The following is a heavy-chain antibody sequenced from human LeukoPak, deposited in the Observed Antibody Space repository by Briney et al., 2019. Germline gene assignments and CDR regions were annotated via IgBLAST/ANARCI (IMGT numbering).Heavy chain of an antibody. D-gene: IGHD3-10*01. J-gene: IGHJ4*02. CDR1: GFTFSTYS. CDR3: AKDLVWFGELSFGPFDY. V-gene: IGHV3-48*01. CDR2: ISSSSSSI. Sequence: GGSLRLSCAASGFTFSTYSMTWVRQAPGKGLEWLSYISSSSSSIYYADSVKGRFTISRDNSKNTLYLQMNSLRAEDTAVYYCAKDLVWFGELSFGPFDYWGQGTLVTVSS.